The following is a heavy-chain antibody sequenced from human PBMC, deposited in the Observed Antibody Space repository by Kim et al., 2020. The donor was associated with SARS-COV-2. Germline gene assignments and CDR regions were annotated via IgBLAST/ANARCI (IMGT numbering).Heavy chain of an antibody. V-gene: IGHV4-59*08. CDR1: GGSISSYY. J-gene: IGHJ6*03. CDR2: IYYSGST. Sequence: SETLSLTCTVSGGSISSYYWSWIRQPPGKGLEWIGYIYYSGSTNYNPSLKSRVTISVDTSKNQFSLKLSSVTAADTAVYYCARHGSFGSSGYYLPYDYYYYYYMDVLGKGTTVTVSS. CDR3: ARHGSFGSSGYYLPYDYYYYYYMDV. D-gene: IGHD3-22*01.